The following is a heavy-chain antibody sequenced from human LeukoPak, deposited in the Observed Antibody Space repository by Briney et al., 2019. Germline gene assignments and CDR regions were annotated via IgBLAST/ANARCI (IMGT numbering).Heavy chain of an antibody. Sequence: GGSLRLSCAASAFTFSSYAMSWVRQAPGKGLEWVSTISGTGGSTYYADSVKGRFTISRDNSKNTLYLQMNSLRAEDTAVYYCARVPVTLIVVGGSFYFDYWGQGTLVTVSS. D-gene: IGHD3-22*01. CDR3: ARVPVTLIVVGGSFYFDY. V-gene: IGHV3-23*01. CDR1: AFTFSSYA. J-gene: IGHJ4*02. CDR2: ISGTGGST.